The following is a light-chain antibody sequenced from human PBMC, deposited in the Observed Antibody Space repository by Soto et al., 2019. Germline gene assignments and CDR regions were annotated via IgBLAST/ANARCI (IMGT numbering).Light chain of an antibody. J-gene: IGKJ1*01. CDR3: QQYDSYSWT. CDR1: QDISSS. Sequence: DIQMTQSPSSLSSSVGDIFTITCQSSQDISSSLNWYQQKPGKAPKLLIYDASNLETGVPSRFSGSGSGTEFTLTISSLQPDDFATYYCQQYDSYSWTFGQGTKVDIK. V-gene: IGKV1-33*01. CDR2: DAS.